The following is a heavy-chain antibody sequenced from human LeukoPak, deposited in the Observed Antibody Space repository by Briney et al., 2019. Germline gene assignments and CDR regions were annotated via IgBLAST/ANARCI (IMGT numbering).Heavy chain of an antibody. CDR1: GFIFSSYG. D-gene: IGHD6-19*01. CDR3: AKDYGEIAVAGYFDY. Sequence: PGGSLRLSCAASGFIFSSYGTHWVRQAPGKGLEWVTFIRYDGSNKYYADSVKGRFTISRDNSKNMLHLQMNSLRAEDTAVYYCAKDYGEIAVAGYFDYWGQGTLVTVSS. V-gene: IGHV3-30*02. CDR2: IRYDGSNK. J-gene: IGHJ4*02.